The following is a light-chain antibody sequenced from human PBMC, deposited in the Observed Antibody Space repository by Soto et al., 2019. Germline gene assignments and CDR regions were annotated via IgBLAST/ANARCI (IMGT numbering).Light chain of an antibody. CDR3: QKFNNYPPP. CDR2: DAS. CDR1: QGISSA. Sequence: AIQLTQSPSSLSASVGDRVTITCRASQGISSAVAWYQQKPGKPPKLLMYDASSLESGVPPRFSGSVSGTDFTLSISSPHPENFATYYCQKFNNYPPPSAQGTRREIK. J-gene: IGKJ5*01. V-gene: IGKV1D-13*01.